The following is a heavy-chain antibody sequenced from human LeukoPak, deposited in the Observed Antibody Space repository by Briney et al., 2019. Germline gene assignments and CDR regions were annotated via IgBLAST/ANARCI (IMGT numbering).Heavy chain of an antibody. CDR2: MNPNSGNT. V-gene: IGHV1-8*01. J-gene: IGHJ4*02. D-gene: IGHD3-22*01. Sequence: GASVKVSCKASGYTFTSYDINWVRQATGQGLEWMGWMNPNSGNTGYAQKFQGRVTMTRNTTISTAYMELSSLRSEDTAVYYCARDSDSSGYYRNYYFDYWGQGTLVTVSS. CDR1: GYTFTSYD. CDR3: ARDSDSSGYYRNYYFDY.